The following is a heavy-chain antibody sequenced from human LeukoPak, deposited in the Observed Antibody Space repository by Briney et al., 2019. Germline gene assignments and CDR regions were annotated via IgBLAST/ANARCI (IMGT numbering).Heavy chain of an antibody. CDR2: INPSGGST. Sequence: ASVKVSCKASGGTFSSYTISWVRQAPGQGLEWMGIINPSGGSTSYAQKFQGRVTMTRGTSTSTVYMELSSLRSEDTAVYYCARARYNNWFDPWGQGTLVTVSS. J-gene: IGHJ5*02. V-gene: IGHV1-46*01. CDR3: ARARYNNWFDP. CDR1: GGTFSSYT. D-gene: IGHD5-18*01.